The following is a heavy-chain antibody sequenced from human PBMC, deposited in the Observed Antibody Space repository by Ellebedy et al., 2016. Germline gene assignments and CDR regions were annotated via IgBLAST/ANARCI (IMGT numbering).Heavy chain of an antibody. V-gene: IGHV4-59*01. J-gene: IGHJ4*02. Sequence: SETLSLTCIVSGGSISRYYWSWIRQPPGRGLEWIGNIYYTGTTNYNPSLQSRVTISLDTSKNPFSLRLTSVTAADTAVYYCARIGVVSFGERPIDYWGQGTLVTVSS. CDR3: ARIGVVSFGERPIDY. CDR2: IYYTGTT. CDR1: GGSISRYY. D-gene: IGHD3-10*01.